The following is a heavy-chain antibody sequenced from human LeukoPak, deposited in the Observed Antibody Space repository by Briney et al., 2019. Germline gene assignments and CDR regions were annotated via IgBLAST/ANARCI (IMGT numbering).Heavy chain of an antibody. J-gene: IGHJ4*02. V-gene: IGHV3-7*01. CDR1: EFTFSSNW. CDR2: IKSDGSEK. CDR3: ARDWSRYYDILTGYYDFDY. D-gene: IGHD3-9*01. Sequence: GGSLRLSCVVSEFTFSSNWMNWVRQAPGKGLEWVANIKSDGSEKYYADSVKGRFTISRDNAKNSLYLQMNSLRAEDTAVYYCARDWSRYYDILTGYYDFDYWGQGTLVTVSS.